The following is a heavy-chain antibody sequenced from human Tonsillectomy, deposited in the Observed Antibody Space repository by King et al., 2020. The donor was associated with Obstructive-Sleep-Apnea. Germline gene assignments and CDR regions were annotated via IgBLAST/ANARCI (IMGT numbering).Heavy chain of an antibody. CDR1: GFTFSSYG. Sequence: VQLVESGGGVVQPGRSLRLSCAASGFTFSSYGMHWVRQAPGKGLEWVAVISYDGSNKYYADAVKGRFTISRDNSKNTLYLQMNSLRAEDTAVYYCAKGAWGYDILTGLHWGQGTLVTVSS. J-gene: IGHJ4*02. CDR3: AKGAWGYDILTGLH. V-gene: IGHV3-30*18. D-gene: IGHD3-9*01. CDR2: ISYDGSNK.